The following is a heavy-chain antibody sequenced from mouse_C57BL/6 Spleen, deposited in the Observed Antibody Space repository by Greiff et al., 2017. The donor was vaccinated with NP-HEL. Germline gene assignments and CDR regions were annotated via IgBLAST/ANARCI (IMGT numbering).Heavy chain of an antibody. J-gene: IGHJ1*03. CDR3: ARGGGDGTTVPWYFDV. Sequence: QVQLKESGPELVKPGASVKISCKASGYSFTSYYIHWVKQRPGQGLEWIGWIYPGSGNTKYNEKFKGKATLTADTSSSTAYMQLSSLTSEDSAVYYCARGGGDGTTVPWYFDVWGTGTTVTVSS. D-gene: IGHD1-1*01. CDR1: GYSFTSYY. CDR2: IYPGSGNT. V-gene: IGHV1-66*01.